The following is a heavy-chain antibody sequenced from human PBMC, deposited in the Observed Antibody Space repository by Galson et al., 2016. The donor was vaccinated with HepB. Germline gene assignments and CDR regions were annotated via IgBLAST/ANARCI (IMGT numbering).Heavy chain of an antibody. D-gene: IGHD6-13*01. CDR3: ARVPYSSSWYSDY. Sequence: ETLSLTCTVSGGSISSSSYYWGWIRQPPGKGLECIGTIYYSGSPYYNSSLKSRVTISIDTSQNQFSLKLSSVTAADTAVYYCARVPYSSSWYSDYWGQGTLVTVSS. V-gene: IGHV4-39*07. CDR2: IYYSGSP. CDR1: GGSISSSSYY. J-gene: IGHJ4*02.